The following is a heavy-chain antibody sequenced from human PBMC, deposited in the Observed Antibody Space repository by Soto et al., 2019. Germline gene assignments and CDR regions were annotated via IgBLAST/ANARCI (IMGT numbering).Heavy chain of an antibody. V-gene: IGHV1-18*01. J-gene: IGHJ4*02. CDR2: ISAYNGNT. Sequence: ASVKVSCKASGYTFTSYGISWVRQAPGQGLEWMGWISAYNGNTNYAQKLQGRVTMTTDTSTSTAYMELRSLRSDDTAVYYCARSLGGYSGYETSPPSTSPDYWGQGTLVTVSS. CDR1: GYTFTSYG. D-gene: IGHD5-12*01. CDR3: ARSLGGYSGYETSPPSTSPDY.